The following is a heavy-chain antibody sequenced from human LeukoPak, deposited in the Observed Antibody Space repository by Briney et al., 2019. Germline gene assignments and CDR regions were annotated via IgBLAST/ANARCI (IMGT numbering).Heavy chain of an antibody. CDR3: ARNFPGVGFSGSSCYDY. J-gene: IGHJ4*02. CDR2: IYYSGTT. CDR1: GVSTSSSGYD. D-gene: IGHD2-15*01. V-gene: IGHV4-39*07. Sequence: SETLSLTCTVSGVSTSSSGYDWGSIRQPPGKGLGWIGTIYYSGTTYYNPSLKSRVTISIDTSKNQFSLKLSSVTAADTAVYFCARNFPGVGFSGSSCYDYWGQGTLVTVSS.